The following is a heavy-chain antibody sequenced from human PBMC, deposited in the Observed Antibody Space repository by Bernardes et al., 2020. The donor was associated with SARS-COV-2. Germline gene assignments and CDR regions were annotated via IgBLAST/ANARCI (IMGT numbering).Heavy chain of an antibody. V-gene: IGHV4-59*02. CDR1: GGSVSSHY. CDR3: TRGLPCTGDCDSPWFDP. CDR2: IYYSGST. J-gene: IGHJ5*02. D-gene: IGHD2-21*02. Sequence: SETLSLTCTVSGGSVSSHYWTWIRQPPGKGLEWVGHIYYSGSTNYNPTLKSRVTISIDTSKNQFSLKLTSVTAADTAIYYCTRGLPCTGDCDSPWFDPWGERTLVTVSS.